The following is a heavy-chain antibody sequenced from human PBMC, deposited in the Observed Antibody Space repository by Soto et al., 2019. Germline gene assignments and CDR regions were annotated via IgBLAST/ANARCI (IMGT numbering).Heavy chain of an antibody. CDR3: ASTLGYCSGGSCQYDAFDI. J-gene: IGHJ3*02. CDR2: IYPGDSDT. Sequence: GESLRISCKGSGYSFTSYWIGWVRQVPGKGLEWMGIIYPGDSDTRYSPSFQGQVTISADKSISTAYLQWSSLKASDTAMYYCASTLGYCSGGSCQYDAFDIWGQGTMVT. V-gene: IGHV5-51*01. CDR1: GYSFTSYW. D-gene: IGHD2-15*01.